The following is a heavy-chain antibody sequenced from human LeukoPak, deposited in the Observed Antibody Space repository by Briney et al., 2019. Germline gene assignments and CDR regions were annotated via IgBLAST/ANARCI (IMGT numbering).Heavy chain of an antibody. V-gene: IGHV3-23*01. CDR3: AKQDIRGSAWYD. CDR2: ISDSGGYT. Sequence: PGGSLRLSCAASGFTFSSYAMSWVRQAPGKGLEWVSAISDSGGYTYYADSVKGRFTISRDNSKNTLYQQMNSLRAEDTAVYYCAKQDIRGSAWYDWGQGTLVTVSS. CDR1: GFTFSSYA. J-gene: IGHJ4*02. D-gene: IGHD6-19*01.